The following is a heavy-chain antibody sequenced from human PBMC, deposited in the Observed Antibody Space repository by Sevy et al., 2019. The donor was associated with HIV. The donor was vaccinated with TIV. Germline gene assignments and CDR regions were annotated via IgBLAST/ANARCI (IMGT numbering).Heavy chain of an antibody. J-gene: IGHJ4*02. CDR3: ARDRGGYGGNSIDY. D-gene: IGHD2-21*02. CDR1: GYPFSSYG. CDR2: ISADSGNS. V-gene: IGHV1-18*01. Sequence: ASVKVSCKASGYPFSSYGISWVRQAPGQGLEWMGWISADSGNSNYAQNLQGRVTMTTDTSMSTAYMELRSLRFDDTAVYYCARDRGGYGGNSIDYWGQGTLVTVSS.